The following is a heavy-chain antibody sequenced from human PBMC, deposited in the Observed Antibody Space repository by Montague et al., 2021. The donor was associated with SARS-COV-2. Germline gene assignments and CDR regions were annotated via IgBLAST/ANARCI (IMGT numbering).Heavy chain of an antibody. Sequence: CAISGDSVSTNTTTWNWVRQSPSGDLEWLGRTYFRSKWYNDYAVSLKSRITIHPDTSKNQFSLQLKSVTPKDTAIYFCGRVFAPAGTFDFWGQGTLVTVSS. D-gene: IGHD6-13*01. CDR3: GRVFAPAGTFDF. CDR2: TYFRSKWYN. J-gene: IGHJ4*02. CDR1: GDSVSTNTTT. V-gene: IGHV6-1*01.